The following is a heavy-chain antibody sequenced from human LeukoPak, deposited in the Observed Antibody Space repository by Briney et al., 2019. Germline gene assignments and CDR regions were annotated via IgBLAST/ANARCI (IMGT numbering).Heavy chain of an antibody. Sequence: GGSLRLSCAASGFTFNYFSVNWVRQAPGKGLEWVSYISSSSNTIYYADSVKGRFTMSRDNSKNSLFLQMNSLRAEDTAVYYCARIGSAAFTDYWGQGTLVTVSS. J-gene: IGHJ4*02. CDR3: ARIGSAAFTDY. CDR1: GFTFNYFS. D-gene: IGHD3-3*02. CDR2: ISSSSNTI. V-gene: IGHV3-48*04.